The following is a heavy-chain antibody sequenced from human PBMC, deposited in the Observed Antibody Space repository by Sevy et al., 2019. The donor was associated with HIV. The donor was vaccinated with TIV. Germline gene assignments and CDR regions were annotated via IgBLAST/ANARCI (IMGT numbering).Heavy chain of an antibody. CDR2: VFHSGST. J-gene: IGHJ4*02. V-gene: IGHV4-38-2*01. D-gene: IGHD3-10*01. Sequence: SETLSLTCAVSGYSITSGYLWGWIRQPPGKGLEWIGSVFHSGSTYYNPSLNSRVIISVDTSKNQFSLKLNSVTAADTAGYYCAGHSHGSGTYYVPFDSWGQGTLVTVSS. CDR3: AGHSHGSGTYYVPFDS. CDR1: GYSITSGYL.